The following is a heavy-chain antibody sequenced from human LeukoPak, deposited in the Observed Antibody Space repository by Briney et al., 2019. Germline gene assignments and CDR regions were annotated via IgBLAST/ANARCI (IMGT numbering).Heavy chain of an antibody. CDR2: ISGSGVVT. CDR3: AKGYIYGIEH. CDR1: GFTFSNYD. Sequence: GGSLRLSCAASGFTFSNYDMTWVRQAPGKGLEWVSSISGSGVVTLYADSVKGRCTTSRDNPKNTLYVQINSLRPEDTAVYYCAKGYIYGIEHWGQGTLVTVSS. D-gene: IGHD5-18*01. V-gene: IGHV3-23*01. J-gene: IGHJ4*02.